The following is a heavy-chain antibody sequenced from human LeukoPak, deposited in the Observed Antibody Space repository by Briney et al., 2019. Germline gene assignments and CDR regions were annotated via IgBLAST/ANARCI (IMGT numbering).Heavy chain of an antibody. V-gene: IGHV4-59*01. CDR3: AREKYYYDRSGYNWFDP. D-gene: IGHD3-22*01. CDR1: GGSINGYY. J-gene: IGHJ5*02. CDR2: IHYSGGT. Sequence: SETLSLTCTVSGGSINGYYWCWIRQPPGKGLEWIGYIHYSGGTNYNPSLKSRVTISIDTSKNQFSLKLSSVTAADTAVYYCAREKYYYDRSGYNWFDPWGQGTLVTVSS.